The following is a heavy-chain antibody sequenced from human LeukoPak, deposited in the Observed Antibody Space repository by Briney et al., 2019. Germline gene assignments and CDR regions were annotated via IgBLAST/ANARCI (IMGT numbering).Heavy chain of an antibody. CDR2: IYYSGIT. D-gene: IGHD3-22*01. J-gene: IGHJ4*02. CDR1: GYSLSRNHW. Sequence: SDTLSLPCAVSGYSLSRNHWWGWLRPPPGEGLERICYIYYSGITYYNPSLKSRVTMAVDTSKNLFSLKLSSVTAVDTAVYCCARMAYYYDSSGYYSFFDYWGQGTLVTVSS. CDR3: ARMAYYYDSSGYYSFFDY. V-gene: IGHV4-28*01.